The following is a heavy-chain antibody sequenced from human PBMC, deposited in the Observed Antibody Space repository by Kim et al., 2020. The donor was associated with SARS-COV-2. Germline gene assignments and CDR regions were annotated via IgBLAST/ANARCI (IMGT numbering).Heavy chain of an antibody. V-gene: IGHV5-51*01. CDR2: IYPGDSDT. D-gene: IGHD6-13*01. CDR3: ARNAYSSSWDDAFDI. Sequence: GESLKISCKGSGYSFTSYWIGWVRQMPGKGLEWMGIIYPGDSDTRYSPSFQGQVTISADKSISTAYLQWSSLKASDTAMYYCARNAYSSSWDDAFDIWGQGTMVTVSS. CDR1: GYSFTSYW. J-gene: IGHJ3*02.